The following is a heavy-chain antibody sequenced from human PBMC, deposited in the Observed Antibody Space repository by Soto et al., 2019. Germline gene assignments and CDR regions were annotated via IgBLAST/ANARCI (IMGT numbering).Heavy chain of an antibody. CDR2: ISGSAVGT. J-gene: IGHJ4*02. V-gene: IGHV3-23*01. CDR3: AEGGGGSIDY. CDR1: GFIFNSYA. Sequence: EVQVLESGGGLVQPGGSLRLSCAASGFIFNSYAMSWVRQAPGKGLEWVSAISGSAVGTYYADSVKGRFTISRDNSRNTVDLQMDRLGAEGKGRYFGAEGGGGSIDYWGQGTLVTVSP. D-gene: IGHD3-16*01.